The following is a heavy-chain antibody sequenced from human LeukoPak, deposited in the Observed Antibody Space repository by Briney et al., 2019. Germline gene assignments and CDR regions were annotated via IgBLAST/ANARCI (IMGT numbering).Heavy chain of an antibody. Sequence: ASVKVSCKASGYTFSSYDINWERQATGQGLEWMGWMNPNSGNTGYAQKFQGRVTMTKNTSISTAYMELSSLRSEDTAVYYCARGPYDSSGYRFDCWGQGTLVTVSS. D-gene: IGHD3-22*01. CDR2: MNPNSGNT. J-gene: IGHJ4*02. V-gene: IGHV1-8*01. CDR3: ARGPYDSSGYRFDC. CDR1: GYTFSSYD.